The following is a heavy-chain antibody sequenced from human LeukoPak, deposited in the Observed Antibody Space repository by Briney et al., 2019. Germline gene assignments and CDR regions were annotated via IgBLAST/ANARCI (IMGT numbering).Heavy chain of an antibody. CDR1: GYTFSSHG. D-gene: IGHD3-9*01. CDR3: ARDKRYAFDN. J-gene: IGHJ4*02. Sequence: ASVKVCCKTAGYTFSSHGISWVRQAPGQGLEWMGWISANSGDTKFAQKFQGRVTMTTETSTNTAYMELRSLRFDDTAIYYCARDKRYAFDNWGQGTLVSVSS. V-gene: IGHV1-18*01. CDR2: ISANSGDT.